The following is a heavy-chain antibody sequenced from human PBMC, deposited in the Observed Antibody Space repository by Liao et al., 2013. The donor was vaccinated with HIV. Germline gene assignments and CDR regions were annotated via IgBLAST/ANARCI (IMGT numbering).Heavy chain of an antibody. CDR3: ARGAATMAARRGRFDS. CDR1: GGSFSDYY. CDR2: INHSGDT. J-gene: IGHJ4*02. D-gene: IGHD6-6*01. V-gene: IGHV4-34*01. Sequence: QVQLQQWGAGLLKPSETRSLTCAVYGGSFSDYYWTWIRQPPREGAWSGLGRINHSGDTNYNPSLKSRVTISVDTSKSQFSLNLTSVTAADTAVYYCARGAATMAARRGRFDSWGQGTLVTVSS.